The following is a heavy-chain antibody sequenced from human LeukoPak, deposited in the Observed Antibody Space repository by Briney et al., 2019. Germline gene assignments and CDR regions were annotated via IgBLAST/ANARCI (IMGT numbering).Heavy chain of an antibody. CDR1: GLTFSNCV. D-gene: IGHD5-12*01. CDR2: ISPSGGST. J-gene: IGHJ4*02. CDR3: AGGYSDYDFFDS. Sequence: GGSLRLSRTTSGLTFSNCVMTWVRQAPGKGLEWVSSISPSGGSTFYADSVKGRFTISRDNSKNTLYLQMSSLGAEDTAAYYCAGGYSDYDFFDSWGQGTLVTVSS. V-gene: IGHV3-23*01.